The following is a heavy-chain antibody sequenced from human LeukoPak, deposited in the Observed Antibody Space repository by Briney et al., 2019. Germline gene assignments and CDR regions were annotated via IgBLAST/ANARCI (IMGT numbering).Heavy chain of an antibody. D-gene: IGHD6-13*01. V-gene: IGHV1-18*01. CDR1: GYTFTSYG. Sequence: ASVKVSCKASGYTFTSYGTRWVRQAPGQGLEWMGWISAYNGNTNYAQKLQGRVTMTTDTSTSTAYMELRSLRSDDTAVYYCARDLSAAGKEYYFDYWGQGTLVTVSS. J-gene: IGHJ4*02. CDR2: ISAYNGNT. CDR3: ARDLSAAGKEYYFDY.